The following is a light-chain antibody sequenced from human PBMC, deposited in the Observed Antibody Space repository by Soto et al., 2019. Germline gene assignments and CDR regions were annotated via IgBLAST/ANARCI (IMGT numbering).Light chain of an antibody. Sequence: DIQLTQSPSFLSASVGDRVTITCRASQGISSYLAWYQQTAGKAPRLLIYAVSTLQSGVPSRFRGSGSGTEFTLTISGLHPDDFATYYCQQLSHYPYTFGQGTKLEI. CDR2: AVS. CDR3: QQLSHYPYT. CDR1: QGISSY. J-gene: IGKJ2*01. V-gene: IGKV1-9*01.